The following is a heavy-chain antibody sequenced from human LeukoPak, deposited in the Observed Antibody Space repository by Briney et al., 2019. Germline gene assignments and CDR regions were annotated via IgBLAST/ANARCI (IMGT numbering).Heavy chain of an antibody. Sequence: PGGSLRLSCAASGFTFSSYSMNWVRQAPGKGLEWVSYISSSSSTIYYADSVKGRFTISRDNAKNSLYLQMNSLRAEDTAVYYCAREADTYCGGDCSSPDFDYWGQGTLVTVSS. J-gene: IGHJ4*02. CDR3: AREADTYCGGDCSSPDFDY. CDR2: ISSSSSTI. D-gene: IGHD2-21*01. CDR1: GFTFSSYS. V-gene: IGHV3-48*01.